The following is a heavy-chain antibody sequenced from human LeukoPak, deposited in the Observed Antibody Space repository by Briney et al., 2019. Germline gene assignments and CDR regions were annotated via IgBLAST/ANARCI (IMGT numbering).Heavy chain of an antibody. J-gene: IGHJ4*02. V-gene: IGHV4-4*07. D-gene: IGHD2-2*02. CDR2: IYTSGST. CDR3: ARVDSSSTSCYSYFDY. CDR1: GGSISSYY. Sequence: MPSETLSLTCTVSGGSISSYYWSWIRQPAGKGLEWIGRIYTSGSTNYNPSLKSRVTMSVDTSKNQFSLKLSSVTAADTAVYYCARVDSSSTSCYSYFDYWGRGTLVTVSS.